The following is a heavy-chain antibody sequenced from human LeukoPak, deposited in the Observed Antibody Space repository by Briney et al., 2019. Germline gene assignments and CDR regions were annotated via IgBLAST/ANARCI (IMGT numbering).Heavy chain of an antibody. CDR2: ISSSSSYI. Sequence: GGSLRLSCAASGFTFSSYSMNCVRQAPGKGLEWVSSISSSSSYIYYADSVKGRFTISRDNAKNSLYLQMNSLRAEDTAVYYCARGTRTTGIYYFDYWGQGTLVTVSS. D-gene: IGHD1-1*01. J-gene: IGHJ4*02. V-gene: IGHV3-21*01. CDR1: GFTFSSYS. CDR3: ARGTRTTGIYYFDY.